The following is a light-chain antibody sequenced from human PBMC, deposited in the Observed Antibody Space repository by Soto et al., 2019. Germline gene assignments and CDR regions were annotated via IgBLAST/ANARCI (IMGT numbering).Light chain of an antibody. J-gene: IGKJ1*01. CDR3: QQYTSYWT. Sequence: DIQMTQSPSTLSASVGDRVTITCRASQSISSWLAWYQQKPGKAPKLLIYDASSLESGVPSRFSGSGSGTDFSLTISSLQPYDFSTYYCQQYTSYWTFGQGTKLDIK. V-gene: IGKV1-5*01. CDR2: DAS. CDR1: QSISSW.